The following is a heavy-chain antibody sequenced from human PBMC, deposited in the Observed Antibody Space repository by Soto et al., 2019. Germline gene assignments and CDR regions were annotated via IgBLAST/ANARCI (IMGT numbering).Heavy chain of an antibody. CDR2: IYYSGST. D-gene: IGHD3-10*01. J-gene: IGHJ4*02. CDR1: GGSISSSSYY. Sequence: QLQLQESGPGLVKPSETLSLTCTVSGGSISSSSYYWGWIRQPPGKGLEWIGSIYYSGSTYYNPSLKSRVTIAVDTSKNQFSLKLSSVTAADTAVYYCARRSGASFDYWGQGTLVTVSS. CDR3: ARRSGASFDY. V-gene: IGHV4-39*01.